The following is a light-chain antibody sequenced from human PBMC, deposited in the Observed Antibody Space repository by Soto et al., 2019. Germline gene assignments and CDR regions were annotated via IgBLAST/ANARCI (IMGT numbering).Light chain of an antibody. CDR3: QQYGGSPRT. Sequence: EIVLTQSPGTLSLSPGERATLSCRASQSVNSIYLARYQQKPGQAPRLLIYGASSRATGIPDRFSGSGSGTDFTLTISRLEPEEFALYYCQQYGGSPRTFGQGTKVEL. CDR1: QSVNSIY. V-gene: IGKV3-20*01. J-gene: IGKJ1*01. CDR2: GAS.